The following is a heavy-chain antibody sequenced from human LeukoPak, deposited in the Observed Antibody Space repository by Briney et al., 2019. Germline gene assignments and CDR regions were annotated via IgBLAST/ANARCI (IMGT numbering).Heavy chain of an antibody. J-gene: IGHJ4*02. V-gene: IGHV4-4*07. CDR2: IYSSGNS. CDR3: AREEGGHYRLFEY. D-gene: IGHD3-22*01. Sequence: PSETLSLTCTVSGGSISSHYYWNWFRQPAGKGLEWIGRIYSSGNSYYNASLQSRVTMSVDTSKNQFSLRLSSVTAADTAVYYCAREEGGHYRLFEYWGQGTLVTVSS. CDR1: GGSISSHYY.